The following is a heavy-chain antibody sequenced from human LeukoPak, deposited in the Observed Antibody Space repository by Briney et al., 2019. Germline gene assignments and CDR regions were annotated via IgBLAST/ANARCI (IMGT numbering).Heavy chain of an antibody. D-gene: IGHD6-19*01. CDR1: GYTLTELS. CDR3: ARGDGSGWYVTDFDY. J-gene: IGHJ4*02. CDR2: FDPEDGET. Sequence: ASVKVSCKVSGYTLTELSMHWVRQAPGKGLEWMGGFDPEDGETIYAQKFQGRVTMTEDTSTDTAYMELSSLRSEDTAVYYCARGDGSGWYVTDFDYWGQGTLVTVSS. V-gene: IGHV1-24*01.